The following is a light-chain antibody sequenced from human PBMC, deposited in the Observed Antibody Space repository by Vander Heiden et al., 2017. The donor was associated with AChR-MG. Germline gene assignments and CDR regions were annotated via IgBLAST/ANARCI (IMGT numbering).Light chain of an antibody. CDR3: QVWDSSSDHPWM. V-gene: IGLV3-21*03. CDR2: DDS. J-gene: IGLJ3*02. Sequence: SYVLTQPPSVSVAAGKTARSTCGGNNIGSKGVHWYQQKPGQAPVLVVYDDSDRPSGIPERFSGSNSGNTATLTISRVEAGDEADYYCQVWDSSSDHPWMFGGGTKLTVL. CDR1: NIGSKG.